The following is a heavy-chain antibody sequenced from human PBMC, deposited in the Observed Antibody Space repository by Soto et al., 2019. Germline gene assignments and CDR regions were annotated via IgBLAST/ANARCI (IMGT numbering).Heavy chain of an antibody. J-gene: IGHJ4*02. CDR3: ARAQLAGAPFSEFGY. D-gene: IGHD3-10*01. V-gene: IGHV3-33*01. Sequence: GGSLRLSCAASGFTFSSYGMHWVRQAPGKGLEWVAVIWYDGSNKYYADSVKGLFTISRDNSKNTLYLQMNSLRAEDMAVYYCARAQLAGAPFSEFGYWGQGTLVTVSS. CDR1: GFTFSSYG. CDR2: IWYDGSNK.